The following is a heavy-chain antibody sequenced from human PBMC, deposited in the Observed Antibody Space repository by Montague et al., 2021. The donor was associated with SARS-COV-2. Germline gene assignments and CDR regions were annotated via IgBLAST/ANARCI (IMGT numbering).Heavy chain of an antibody. J-gene: IGHJ5*02. CDR1: GFTVNTNF. Sequence: SLRLSCAASGFTVNTNFMTWVRQAPRKGLEWISIIYSGGITYYAXSVKGRFTISRDDSKNTVYLQMNSLRAEDTATYFCARSITLPAVLASWGQGTLVTVSS. D-gene: IGHD2/OR15-2a*01. CDR3: ARSITLPAVLAS. CDR2: IYSGGIT. V-gene: IGHV3-53*01.